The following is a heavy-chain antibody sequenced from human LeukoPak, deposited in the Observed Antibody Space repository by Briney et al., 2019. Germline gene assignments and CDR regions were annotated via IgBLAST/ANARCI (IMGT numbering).Heavy chain of an antibody. CDR1: GFTLSNYN. Sequence: GGSLRLSCAASGFTLSNYNMNWFRQAPGEGLGWVSSISSSGLSVFSADSVKGRFTISRDSAKTSLYLQMNSLRAEDTAVYYCARRYDSSGFSIDYYYAMDVWGQGTTVTVSS. CDR2: ISSSGLSV. J-gene: IGHJ6*02. V-gene: IGHV3-21*01. D-gene: IGHD3-22*01. CDR3: ARRYDSSGFSIDYYYAMDV.